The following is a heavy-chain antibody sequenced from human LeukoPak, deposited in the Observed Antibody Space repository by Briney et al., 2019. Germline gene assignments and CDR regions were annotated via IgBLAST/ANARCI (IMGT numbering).Heavy chain of an antibody. CDR3: STHGVIAMMAFAI. CDR1: GYTFTSYG. Sequence: GASVKVSCKASGYTFTSYGISWVRQAPGQGLEWMGWISAYNGNTNYAQKLQGRVTMTEDTSTDTAYMELSSLRSEDTAVYYCSTHGVIAMMAFAIWGQGTMVTVSS. CDR2: ISAYNGNT. V-gene: IGHV1-18*01. D-gene: IGHD2-21*01. J-gene: IGHJ3*02.